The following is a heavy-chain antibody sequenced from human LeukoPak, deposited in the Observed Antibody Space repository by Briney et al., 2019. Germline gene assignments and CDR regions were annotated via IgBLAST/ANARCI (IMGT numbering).Heavy chain of an antibody. J-gene: IGHJ5*02. V-gene: IGHV3-9*01. Sequence: PGGSLRLSCAASGFTFDDYAMHWVRQAPGKGLEWVSGISWNSGSIGYADSVKGRFTISRDNAKNSLYLQMNSLRAEDTALYYCAKAETYYCDSSGSAAWGQGTLVTVSS. D-gene: IGHD3-22*01. CDR2: ISWNSGSI. CDR1: GFTFDDYA. CDR3: AKAETYYCDSSGSAA.